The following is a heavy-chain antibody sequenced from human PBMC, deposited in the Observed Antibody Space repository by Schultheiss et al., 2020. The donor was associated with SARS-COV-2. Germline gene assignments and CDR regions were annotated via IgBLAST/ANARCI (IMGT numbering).Heavy chain of an antibody. V-gene: IGHV4-30-4*01. J-gene: IGHJ6*02. D-gene: IGHD1-26*01. CDR2: IYYSGST. Sequence: LRLSCTVSGGSISSGGYYWSWIRQPPGKGLEWIGYIYYSGSTYYNPSLKSRVTISVDTSKNQFSLKLSSVTAADTAMYYCARRSKWNGMDVWGQGTTVTVSS. CDR1: GGSISSGGYY. CDR3: ARRSKWNGMDV.